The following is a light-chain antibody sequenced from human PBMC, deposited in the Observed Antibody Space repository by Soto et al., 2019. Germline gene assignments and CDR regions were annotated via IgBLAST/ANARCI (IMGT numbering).Light chain of an antibody. CDR2: ASS. V-gene: IGKV1-9*01. CDR3: QQVDSYPRT. J-gene: IGKJ1*01. CDR1: QGIGTY. Sequence: IQLTQSPSSLSASAGDRVTVXXRASQGIGTYLVWYQQKRGKAPTXLIYASSTLQTGVPSRFSGSGSGTDFSLTISSLHPEDVATYYCQQVDSYPRTFGQGTKVDIK.